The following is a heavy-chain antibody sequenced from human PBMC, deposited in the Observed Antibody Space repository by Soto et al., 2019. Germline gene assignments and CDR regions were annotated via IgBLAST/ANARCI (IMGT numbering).Heavy chain of an antibody. CDR3: ARDLGPLNWFDP. V-gene: IGHV3-21*01. J-gene: IGHJ5*02. CDR1: GFTFSSYS. Sequence: VGSLRLSCAASGFTFSSYSMNWVRQAPGKGLEWVSSISSSSSYIYYADSVKGRFTISRDNAKNSLYLQMNSLRAEDTAVYYCARDLGPLNWFDPWGQGTLVTVSS. CDR2: ISSSSSYI.